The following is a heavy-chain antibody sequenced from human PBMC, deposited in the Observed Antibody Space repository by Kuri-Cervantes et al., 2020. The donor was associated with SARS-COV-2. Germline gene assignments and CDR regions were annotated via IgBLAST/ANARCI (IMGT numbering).Heavy chain of an antibody. J-gene: IGHJ4*02. Sequence: GESLKISCAASGFTFSSYGMNWVRQAPGKGLEWVSLITASGGRTYSADSVKGRFTVSRDNSKNTLYLRMNSLRAEDTAVYYCVKTLSSDDYDFDSWGQGTLVTVSS. CDR2: ITASGGRT. V-gene: IGHV3-23*01. CDR1: GFTFSSYG. CDR3: VKTLSSDDYDFDS. D-gene: IGHD3-22*01.